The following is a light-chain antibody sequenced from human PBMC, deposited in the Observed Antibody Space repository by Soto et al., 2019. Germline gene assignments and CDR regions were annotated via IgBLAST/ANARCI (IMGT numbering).Light chain of an antibody. J-gene: IGKJ2*01. CDR2: ATS. CDR3: QQTYSIPYT. V-gene: IGKV1-39*01. CDR1: QTFSVY. Sequence: DLQMTQSPASLSSSLGDSATITCRASQTFSVYLNWYHHKPGEAPKLLIYATSSLQSGAPRRFSGSGSGTDFHLIISILQPEDFATYYYQQTYSIPYTCGQGTKVDIK.